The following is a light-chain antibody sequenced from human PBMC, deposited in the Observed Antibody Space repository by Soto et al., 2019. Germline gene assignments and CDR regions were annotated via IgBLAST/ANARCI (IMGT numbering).Light chain of an antibody. J-gene: IGKJ2*01. V-gene: IGKV3-15*01. CDR1: QSISTN. CDR3: QQYNNWPPYN. Sequence: EIVMTQSPATLSVSPGERSALSCRASQSISTNLAWYQQKPGQAPRLLLSVASTRATGIPARFSGSGSGTEFTLTISSLHSEYFAVYYCQQYNNWPPYNFGQGTKLEIK. CDR2: VAS.